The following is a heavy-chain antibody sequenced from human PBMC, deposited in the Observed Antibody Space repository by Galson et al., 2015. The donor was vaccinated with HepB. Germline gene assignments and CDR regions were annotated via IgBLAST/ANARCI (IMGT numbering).Heavy chain of an antibody. V-gene: IGHV3-48*01. CDR1: GFTFSSYN. CDR2: ISNGGRTI. D-gene: IGHD6-13*01. CDR3: ARDAGYSRSHDAFDF. J-gene: IGHJ3*01. Sequence: LRLSCAASGFTFSSYNMNWVRQAPGKGLEWVSYISNGGRTIDYADSVKGRFAISRDNAKKSLYLQMNSLRAEDTAVYYCARDAGYSRSHDAFDFWGQGTMVTVSS.